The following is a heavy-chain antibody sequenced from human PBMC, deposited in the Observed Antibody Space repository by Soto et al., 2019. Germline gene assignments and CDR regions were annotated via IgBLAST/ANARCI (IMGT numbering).Heavy chain of an antibody. V-gene: IGHV1-18*04. CDR2: ISAYNGNT. Sequence: ASVKVSCKASGYTFTGYYMHWVRQAPGQGLEWMGWISAYNGNTKYAQKLQGRVTMTTVTSTSIAYMELRSLRSDDTAVYYCARDSPPVDYWGQGTLVTVSS. CDR1: GYTFTGYY. CDR3: ARDSPPVDY. J-gene: IGHJ4*02.